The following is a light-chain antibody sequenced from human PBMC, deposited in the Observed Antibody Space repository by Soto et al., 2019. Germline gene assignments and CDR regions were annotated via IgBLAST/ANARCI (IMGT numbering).Light chain of an antibody. V-gene: IGKV3-15*01. CDR2: GAS. CDR3: QQYYNWPPMFT. Sequence: EMVMTQSPATLSVSPGERATLSCRASQGVTSNLAWYQQKPGQAPRLLFYGASTRATAIPARFSGSASGTELTFTISSLQSEDFAVYYCQQYYNWPPMFTFGQGTKLEIK. CDR1: QGVTSN. J-gene: IGKJ2*01.